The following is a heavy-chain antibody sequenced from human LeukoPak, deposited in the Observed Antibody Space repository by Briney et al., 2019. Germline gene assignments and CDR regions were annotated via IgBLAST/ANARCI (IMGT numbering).Heavy chain of an antibody. D-gene: IGHD5-24*01. Sequence: PGGSLRLSCAASGFTFSSYAMNWVRQAPGKGLEWVGRIKSKTDGGTTDYAAPVKGRFTISRDDSKNTLYLQMNSLKTEDTAVYYCTTEERWLQWIGFDYWGQGTLVTVSS. J-gene: IGHJ4*02. CDR1: GFTFSSYA. V-gene: IGHV3-15*07. CDR3: TTEERWLQWIGFDY. CDR2: IKSKTDGGTT.